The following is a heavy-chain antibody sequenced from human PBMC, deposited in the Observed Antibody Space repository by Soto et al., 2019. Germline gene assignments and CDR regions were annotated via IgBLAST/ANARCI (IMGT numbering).Heavy chain of an antibody. Sequence: QTVGSLRLSGVASGFTFENYAMSWVRQAPGKGLEWVSAISGSGGTTYYSDSVKGRFTISRDNSKNTVYLQMNDLRVEDAAEYFCAKDSWAIFGVPAGEYYAMDVWGQGTTVTVSS. V-gene: IGHV3-23*01. CDR1: GFTFENYA. CDR2: ISGSGGTT. CDR3: AKDSWAIFGVPAGEYYAMDV. J-gene: IGHJ6*02. D-gene: IGHD3-3*01.